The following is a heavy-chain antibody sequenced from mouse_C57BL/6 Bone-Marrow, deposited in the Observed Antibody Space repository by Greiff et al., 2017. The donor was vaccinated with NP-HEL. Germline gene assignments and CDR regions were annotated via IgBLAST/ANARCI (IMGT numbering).Heavy chain of an antibody. Sequence: EVKLVESGGGLVKPGGSLKLSCAASGFTFSSYAMSWVRQTPEKRLEWVATISDGGRYNSYPDNVKGRFTLSRENAKNNLYLQMSHLKSEDTAMYYCARDGYYGDYAMDYWGQGTSVTVSS. V-gene: IGHV5-4*01. CDR3: ARDGYYGDYAMDY. J-gene: IGHJ4*01. D-gene: IGHD2-3*01. CDR1: GFTFSSYA. CDR2: ISDGGRYN.